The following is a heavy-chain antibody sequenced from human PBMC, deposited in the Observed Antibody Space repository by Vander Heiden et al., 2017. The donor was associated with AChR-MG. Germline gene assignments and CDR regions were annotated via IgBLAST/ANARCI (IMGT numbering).Heavy chain of an antibody. J-gene: IGHJ4*02. CDR3: ASSRLLYGDYAALGY. V-gene: IGHV3-30*03. Sequence: QVQLVESGGGVLQPGRSLRLSCAGSGFTFNSYGMHWVRQAPGEGLEWVAVISFDGSNKYYADSVKGRFTISRDNSKNTLYLQMNTLRAEDTAVYYCASSRLLYGDYAALGYWCQGTLVTVSS. CDR2: ISFDGSNK. CDR1: GFTFNSYG. D-gene: IGHD4-17*01.